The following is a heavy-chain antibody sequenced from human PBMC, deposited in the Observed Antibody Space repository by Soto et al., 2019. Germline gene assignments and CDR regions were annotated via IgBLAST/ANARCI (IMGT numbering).Heavy chain of an antibody. CDR1: GGTFSSYA. CDR2: NSPIFGTA. J-gene: IGHJ6*02. CDR3: ARAGRLYYYYVMDV. Sequence: QVQLVQSGAEVKKPGSSVKVSCKASGGTFSSYAISWVRQAPGQGLEWMGGNSPIFGTANYAQKFLGRVTITADEHTSRAYIELRSLRSEDTGVYAWARAGRLYYYYVMDVWCQGTTVTVSS. D-gene: IGHD1-1*01. V-gene: IGHV1-69*01.